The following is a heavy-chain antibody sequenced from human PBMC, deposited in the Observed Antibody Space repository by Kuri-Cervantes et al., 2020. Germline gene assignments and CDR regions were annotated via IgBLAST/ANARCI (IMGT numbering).Heavy chain of an antibody. D-gene: IGHD6-13*01. CDR3: ARDAVAAAGSAFDI. J-gene: IGHJ3*02. V-gene: IGHV3-23*01. Sequence: GESLKISCTASGFTFHNYAMTWVRQAPGKGLEWVSTISGSSSITYYAESVKGRFTMSRDNSKNTVYLQMNSLRAEDTAVYYCARDAVAAAGSAFDIWGQGTMVTVSS. CDR1: GFTFHNYA. CDR2: ISGSSSIT.